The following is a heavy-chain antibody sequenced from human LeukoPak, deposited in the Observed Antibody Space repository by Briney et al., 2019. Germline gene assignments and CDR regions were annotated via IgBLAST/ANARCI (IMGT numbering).Heavy chain of an antibody. J-gene: IGHJ4*02. V-gene: IGHV3-15*01. CDR3: TTAGWELYYFDY. Sequence: PGGSLRLSCAASGFTFSNAWMSWVRQAPGKGLEWVGRIKSKTDGGATDYAAPVKGRFTISRDDSKNTLYLQVNSLKTEDTAVYYCTTAGWELYYFDYWGQGTLVTVSS. D-gene: IGHD1-26*01. CDR1: GFTFSNAW. CDR2: IKSKTDGGAT.